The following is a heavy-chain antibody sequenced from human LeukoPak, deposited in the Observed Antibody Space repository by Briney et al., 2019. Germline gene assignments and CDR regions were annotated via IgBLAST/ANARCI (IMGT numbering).Heavy chain of an antibody. D-gene: IGHD3-3*01. CDR2: ISGSGGST. CDR3: GPVRKRVYYDFWSGPYY. Sequence: PGGSLRLSCAASGFTFSSYAMSWVRQAPGKGLEWVSAISGSGGSTYYADSVKGRFTISRDNSKNTLYLQMNSLRAEDTAVYHCGPVRKRVYYDFWSGPYYWGQGTLVTVSS. V-gene: IGHV3-23*01. CDR1: GFTFSSYA. J-gene: IGHJ4*02.